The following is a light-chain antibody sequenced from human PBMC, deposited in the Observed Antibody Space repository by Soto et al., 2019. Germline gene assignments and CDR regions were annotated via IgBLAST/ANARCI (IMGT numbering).Light chain of an antibody. J-gene: IGKJ2*01. Sequence: DIQMTQSPSSLSASVGDRVTITCQASEDISDYLNWYQQKPGKAPKLLIYDASLLETGVPSRFSGSGSVTDFTFTISSLQPEDIATYYCQQYTSLPRTFGQGTKLAIK. V-gene: IGKV1-33*01. CDR2: DAS. CDR3: QQYTSLPRT. CDR1: EDISDY.